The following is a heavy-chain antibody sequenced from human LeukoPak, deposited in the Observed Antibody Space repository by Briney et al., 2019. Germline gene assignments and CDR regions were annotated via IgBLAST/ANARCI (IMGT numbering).Heavy chain of an antibody. J-gene: IGHJ5*02. CDR2: IETSGST. D-gene: IGHD2-8*01. Sequence: SQTLSLTCTVSGASVSSGGYFWSWIRQPARKGVEWIGRIETSGSTNYNPSLKSRVTISVDTSKNQFSLKLRSVTAADTAVYYRARALCINGICQWFDPWGQGTLVTVSS. V-gene: IGHV4-61*02. CDR1: GASVSSGGYF. CDR3: ARALCINGICQWFDP.